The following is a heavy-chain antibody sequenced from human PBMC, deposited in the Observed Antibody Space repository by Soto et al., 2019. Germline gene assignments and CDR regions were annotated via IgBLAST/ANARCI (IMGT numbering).Heavy chain of an antibody. D-gene: IGHD5-12*01. Sequence: QVQLVESGGGVVQPGRSLRLSCAASGFTFSSNGMHWVRQAPGKGLEWVAVISYDGSNKYYADSVKGRFTISRDNSKNTLYLQMNSLRAEDTAVYYCAKDHYGDGYNYYFDYWGQGTLVTVSS. J-gene: IGHJ4*02. CDR3: AKDHYGDGYNYYFDY. V-gene: IGHV3-30*18. CDR1: GFTFSSNG. CDR2: ISYDGSNK.